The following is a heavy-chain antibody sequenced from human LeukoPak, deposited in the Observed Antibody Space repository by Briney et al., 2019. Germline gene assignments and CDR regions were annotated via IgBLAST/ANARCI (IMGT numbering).Heavy chain of an antibody. CDR2: IIPHFGTT. V-gene: IGHV1-69*05. J-gene: IGHJ3*02. D-gene: IGHD2-2*01. Sequence: SVKVSCKASGGTFTTYGISWVRQAPGQGPEYMGRIIPHFGTTNFAQNFQGRVTLTTDESATMAYMELSSLRSEDTAVYYCARTYCTTTNCYHDAFDIWGLGTVVTVSS. CDR1: GGTFTTYG. CDR3: ARTYCTTTNCYHDAFDI.